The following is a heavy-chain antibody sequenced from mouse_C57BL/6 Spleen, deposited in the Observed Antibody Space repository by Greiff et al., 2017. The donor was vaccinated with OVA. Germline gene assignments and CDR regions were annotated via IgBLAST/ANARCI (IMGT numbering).Heavy chain of an antibody. J-gene: IGHJ4*01. V-gene: IGHV5-17*01. D-gene: IGHD1-1*01. CDR2: ISSGSSTI. CDR1: GFTFSDYG. Sequence: EVQLQESGGGLVKPGGSLKLSCAASGFTFSDYGMHWVRQAPEKGLEWVAYISSGSSTIYYADTVKGRFTISRDNAKNTLFLQMTSLRSEDTAMYYCARPYGSSPRYAMDYWGQGTSVTVSS. CDR3: ARPYGSSPRYAMDY.